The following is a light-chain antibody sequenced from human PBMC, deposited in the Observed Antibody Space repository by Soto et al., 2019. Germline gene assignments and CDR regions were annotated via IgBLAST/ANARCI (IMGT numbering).Light chain of an antibody. V-gene: IGKV1-5*03. J-gene: IGKJ1*01. CDR2: KAS. CDR3: QQYKSYST. CDR1: QNISSC. Sequence: DIQMTQSPSTLSAFVGDRVTFTCRASQNISSCLAWYQQKPGKPPKLLIYKASTLESGVPSRFTGSGSGTEFTLTISSLQPDDFATYYCQQYKSYSTFGQGTKVEIK.